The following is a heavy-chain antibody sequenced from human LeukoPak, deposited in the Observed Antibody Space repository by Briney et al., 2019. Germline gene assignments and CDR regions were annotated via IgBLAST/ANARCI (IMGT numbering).Heavy chain of an antibody. D-gene: IGHD4-17*01. CDR3: ASAAPVTTPYYYYYGMDV. CDR1: GFTVSSNY. J-gene: IGHJ6*02. V-gene: IGHV3-53*01. Sequence: GGSLRLSCAASGFTVSSNYMSWVRQAPGKGLEWVSVIYSGGSTYYADSVKGRFTISRDNSKNTLYLQMNSLRAEDTAVYYCASAAPVTTPYYYYYGMDVWGQGTTVTVSS. CDR2: IYSGGST.